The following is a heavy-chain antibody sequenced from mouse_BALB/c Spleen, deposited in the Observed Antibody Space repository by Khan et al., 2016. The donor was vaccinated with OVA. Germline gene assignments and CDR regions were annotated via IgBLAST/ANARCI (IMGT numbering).Heavy chain of an antibody. CDR1: GFTLISYG. CDR2: IWAGGSK. J-gene: IGHJ4*01. CDR3: ARDDGNYLDGMDD. D-gene: IGHD2-1*01. Sequence: QVQLKESGPGLVAPSQSLSINCTVSGFTLISYGVHWVRQSPGKGLEWLGIIWAGGSKNYNSALMARLSISKDNYKSQVILKMNSRQTDDTAMYYCARDDGNYLDGMDDWGQGTSVTVSS. V-gene: IGHV2-9*02.